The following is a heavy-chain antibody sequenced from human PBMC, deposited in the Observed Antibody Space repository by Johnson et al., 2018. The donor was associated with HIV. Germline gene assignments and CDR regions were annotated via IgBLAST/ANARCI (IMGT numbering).Heavy chain of an antibody. CDR3: ARGRNAFDI. V-gene: IGHV3-30-3*01. CDR1: GVTFSSHA. J-gene: IGHJ3*02. Sequence: QVQLVESGGGVVQPGRSLRLSCAASGVTFSSHAMHWVRQAPGKGLDWVTVISYDGSNKYYADAVKGRFTISRDNAKNALYLQMNSLRAEDTAVYYCARGRNAFDIWGQGTMVTVSS. CDR2: ISYDGSNK.